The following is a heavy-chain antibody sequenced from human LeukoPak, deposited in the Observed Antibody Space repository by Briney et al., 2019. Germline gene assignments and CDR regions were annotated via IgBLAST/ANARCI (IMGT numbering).Heavy chain of an antibody. V-gene: IGHV3-21*01. D-gene: IGHD1-26*01. CDR1: GFIFSTYT. J-gene: IGHJ4*02. CDR3: ARGREGYFDY. CDR2: IISSGNYI. Sequence: PGGSPRLSCAGSGFIFSTYTMSWVRRAPGKGLEWVSSIISSGNYIYYADSVKGRFTISRDNAKNSLSLQMNSLRGEDTAVYYCARGREGYFDYWGQGSLVTVSS.